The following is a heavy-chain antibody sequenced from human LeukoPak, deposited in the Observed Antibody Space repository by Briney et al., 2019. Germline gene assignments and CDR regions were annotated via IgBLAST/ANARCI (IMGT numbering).Heavy chain of an antibody. CDR2: INHSGST. Sequence: PSETLSLTCAVYGGSFSGYYWSWIRQPPGKGLEWIGEINHSGSTNYNPSLKSRVTISVDTSKNQFSLKLSPVTAADTAVYYCARQKETIFGVVIGYFDYWGQGTLVTVSS. D-gene: IGHD3-3*01. CDR1: GGSFSGYY. J-gene: IGHJ4*02. V-gene: IGHV4-34*01. CDR3: ARQKETIFGVVIGYFDY.